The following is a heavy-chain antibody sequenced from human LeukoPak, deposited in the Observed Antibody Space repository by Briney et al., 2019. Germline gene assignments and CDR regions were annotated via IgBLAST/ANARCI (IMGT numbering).Heavy chain of an antibody. CDR1: GYSFTSYW. J-gene: IGHJ6*02. CDR2: IYLGDSDT. D-gene: IGHD3-22*01. CDR3: ARRGPTYYDSSGYYRPLGGMDV. V-gene: IGHV5-51*01. Sequence: GESPKISCKGSGYSFTSYWIGWVRPLPGKGLEWMGIIYLGDSDTRYSPSFQGQVTISADESISTAYLQWSSLKASDTAMYYCARRGPTYYDSSGYYRPLGGMDVWGQGTTVTVSS.